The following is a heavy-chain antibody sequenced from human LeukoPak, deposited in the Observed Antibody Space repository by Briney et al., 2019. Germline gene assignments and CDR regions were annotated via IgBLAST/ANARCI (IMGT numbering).Heavy chain of an antibody. Sequence: PSETLSLTCAVYGGSFSSYYWNWIRQPPGKGLEWIGEINHSGSTNYNPSLKSRVTISVDMSKNQFSLKLSSVTAADTAIYYCARQQWLVREYDYWGQGTLVTVSS. D-gene: IGHD6-19*01. CDR3: ARQQWLVREYDY. J-gene: IGHJ4*02. CDR2: INHSGST. V-gene: IGHV4-34*01. CDR1: GGSFSSYY.